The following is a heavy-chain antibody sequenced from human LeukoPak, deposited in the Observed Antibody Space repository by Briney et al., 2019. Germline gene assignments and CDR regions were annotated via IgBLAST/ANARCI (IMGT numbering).Heavy chain of an antibody. J-gene: IGHJ4*02. CDR2: IYPGDSDT. CDR1: GYSFTSYW. Sequence: GESLKISCKGSGYSFTSYWIGWVRQLPGKGLEWMGIIYPGDSDTRYSPSLQGQVTISADKSISTAYLQWSSLKAWDTAMYYCARVPVEMATIPYYFDYWGQGTLVTVSS. V-gene: IGHV5-51*01. CDR3: ARVPVEMATIPYYFDY. D-gene: IGHD5-24*01.